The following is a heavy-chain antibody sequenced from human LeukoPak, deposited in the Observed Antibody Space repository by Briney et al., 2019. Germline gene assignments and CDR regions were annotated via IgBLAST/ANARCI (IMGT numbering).Heavy chain of an antibody. CDR3: ARLGGYSYGSGGLDY. CDR1: VYSFTSYW. Sequence: GESLKISCKGSVYSFTSYWISWVRQMPGKGLEWMGRIDPSDSYTNDNPAFQGHGTISADKSISTAYLQWSSLKASDTAMYYCARLGGYSYGSGGLDYWGKGNLVTVSS. V-gene: IGHV5-10-1*01. J-gene: IGHJ4*02. CDR2: IDPSDSYT. D-gene: IGHD5-18*01.